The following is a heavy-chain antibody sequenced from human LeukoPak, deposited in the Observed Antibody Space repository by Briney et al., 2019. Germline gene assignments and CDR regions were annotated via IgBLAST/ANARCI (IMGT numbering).Heavy chain of an antibody. V-gene: IGHV3-21*01. CDR1: GFTFSSYR. J-gene: IGHJ4*01. Sequence: GGSLRLSCAASGFTFSSYRMNWVRHAPGKGLERVSSISSSGTYIYYADSMKDRLTISRDNAKNSLYLQVSSLRAEDTAVYYCARGGGSCSPTSCFNNYFDYWGHGTLVTVSS. D-gene: IGHD2-2*01. CDR2: ISSSGTYI. CDR3: ARGGGSCSPTSCFNNYFDY.